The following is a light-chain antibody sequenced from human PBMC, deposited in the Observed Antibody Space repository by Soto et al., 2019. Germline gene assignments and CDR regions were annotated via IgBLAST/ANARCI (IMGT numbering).Light chain of an antibody. J-gene: IGKJ1*01. Sequence: DIQMTQSPSSLSASVGDRVTITCRASQSISSYLHWYQQKPGKAPKLLIYAASNLQSGVPSRFSGSGSGTDFTLTIRSLQPEDFATYYCQQTYSTPRTFGQGTKV. V-gene: IGKV1-39*01. CDR3: QQTYSTPRT. CDR2: AAS. CDR1: QSISSY.